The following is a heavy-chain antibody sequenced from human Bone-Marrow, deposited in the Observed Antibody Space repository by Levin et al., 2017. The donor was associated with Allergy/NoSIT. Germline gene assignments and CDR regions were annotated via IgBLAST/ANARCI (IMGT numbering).Heavy chain of an antibody. D-gene: IGHD5-24*01. J-gene: IGHJ4*02. CDR3: ATLSGYNYGEYTWQTDY. Sequence: GESLKISCKASGYTFTDYYLHWVRQAPGQGLEWLGWINPISGGTNYAQQFQGRVTMTRDTSISTAYMELSRLRSDDTAVYYCATLSGYNYGEYTWQTDYWGQGTLVTVSS. CDR1: GYTFTDYY. CDR2: INPISGGT. V-gene: IGHV1-2*02.